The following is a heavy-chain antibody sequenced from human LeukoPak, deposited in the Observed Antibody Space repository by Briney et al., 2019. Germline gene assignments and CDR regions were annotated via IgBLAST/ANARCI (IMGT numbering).Heavy chain of an antibody. V-gene: IGHV4-4*07. J-gene: IGHJ6*02. CDR3: ARENYYDSSGYSEGMGV. CDR1: GGSMSNSY. Sequence: SETLSLTCTVSGGSMSNSYLTWVRQPAGKGLEWIGRMYVSGTTNYNPSLRSRVSMSIDSSNNQFSLRLGSVTAADTAVHYCARENYYDSSGYSEGMGVWGQGTTVTVS. CDR2: MYVSGTT. D-gene: IGHD3-22*01.